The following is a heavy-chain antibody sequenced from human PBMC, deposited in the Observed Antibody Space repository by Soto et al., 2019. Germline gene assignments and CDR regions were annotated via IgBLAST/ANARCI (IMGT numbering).Heavy chain of an antibody. CDR3: LPNHVAAATLFDP. CDR2: VRTKSKNFAT. V-gene: IGHV3-73*02. CDR1: GFTFRDTA. Sequence: EVQLVESGGGLVQPGGSLKLSCAASGFTFRDTAMYWVRQASGKGLEWVGRVRTKSKNFATAYAASLKGRFSISRDDSKNMVYLQMNSLKTEDTAMYYCLPNHVAAATLFDPWGQGTLVIVSS. J-gene: IGHJ5*02. D-gene: IGHD6-13*01.